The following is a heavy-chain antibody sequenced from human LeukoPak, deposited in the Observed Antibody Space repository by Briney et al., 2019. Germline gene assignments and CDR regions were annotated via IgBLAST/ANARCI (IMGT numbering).Heavy chain of an antibody. CDR1: GFTFSNYW. V-gene: IGHV3-7*03. D-gene: IGHD1-14*01. Sequence: PGGSLRLSCAASGFTFSNYWMSWVRQAPGKGLEWVANIKQDGSEKYYVGSVKGRFTISRDNADNSLYLQMTSLRAEDTAVYYCARLRTFDYWGQGTLVTVSS. CDR2: IKQDGSEK. J-gene: IGHJ4*02. CDR3: ARLRTFDY.